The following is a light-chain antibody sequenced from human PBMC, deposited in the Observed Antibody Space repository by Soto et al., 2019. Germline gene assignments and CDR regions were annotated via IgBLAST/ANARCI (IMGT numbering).Light chain of an antibody. Sequence: IQMTQSPSILSASVGDRVSLTWRATQSIGSWLAWYQHKPGKAPKLLIYKASSLESGVPLRFSGSGPGTEFTLTISSLQRDDFATYYCQQYNSYSEAFGQGTKVDIK. CDR2: KAS. V-gene: IGKV1-5*03. CDR1: QSIGSW. J-gene: IGKJ1*01. CDR3: QQYNSYSEA.